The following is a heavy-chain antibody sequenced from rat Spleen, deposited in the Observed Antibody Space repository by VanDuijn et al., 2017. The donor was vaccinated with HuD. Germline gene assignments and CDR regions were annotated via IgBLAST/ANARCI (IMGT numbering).Heavy chain of an antibody. V-gene: IGHV2-1*01. D-gene: IGHD1-2*01. Sequence: QVQLKESGPGLVQPSQTLSLTCTVSGFSLTSNSVHWVRQPPGKGLEWMGGIWGDGSTDYNSALKSRLSISRDTSKSQVFLKMNSLQTDDTAIYFCTRYSSYISMDAWGQGASVTVSS. CDR1: GFSLTSNS. J-gene: IGHJ4*01. CDR2: IWGDGST. CDR3: TRYSSYISMDA.